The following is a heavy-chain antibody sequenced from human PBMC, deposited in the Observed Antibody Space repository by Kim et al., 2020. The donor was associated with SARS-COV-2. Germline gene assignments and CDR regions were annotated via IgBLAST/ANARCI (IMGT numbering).Heavy chain of an antibody. Sequence: SETLSLTCAVYGGSFSGYYWSWIRQPPGKGLEWIGEINHSGSTNYNPSLKSRVTISVDTSKNQFSLKLSSVTAADTAVYYCARGLARILGYCSSTSCYGYRWCDPWGQGTLVTVSS. CDR3: ARGLARILGYCSSTSCYGYRWCDP. D-gene: IGHD2-2*01. V-gene: IGHV4-34*01. CDR1: GGSFSGYY. CDR2: INHSGST. J-gene: IGHJ5*02.